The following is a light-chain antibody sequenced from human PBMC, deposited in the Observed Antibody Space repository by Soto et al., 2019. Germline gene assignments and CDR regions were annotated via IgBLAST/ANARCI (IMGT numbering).Light chain of an antibody. CDR2: AAS. J-gene: IGKJ2*01. Sequence: AIRMTQSPSSFSASTGDRVTITCGASQGISSYLAWYQQKPGKAPKLLVYAASTLQYGVPSRFSGSGSGTDVTLTISCLQSEDFATYFCQQYYTYPQTFGQGTKLEIK. CDR3: QQYYTYPQT. V-gene: IGKV1-8*01. CDR1: QGISSY.